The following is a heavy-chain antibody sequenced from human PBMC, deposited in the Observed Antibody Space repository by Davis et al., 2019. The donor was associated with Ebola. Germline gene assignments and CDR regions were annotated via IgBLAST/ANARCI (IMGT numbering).Heavy chain of an antibody. J-gene: IGHJ3*02. D-gene: IGHD6-19*01. Sequence: GESLKISCAASGFTFSTYWMHWVRQAPGKGLEWVAYVNSAGSKTSYADSVKGRFTISRDNAKNTLFLQMNGLIGEDTAVYYCAREGAATGWHDAFDIWGQGTMVTVSS. V-gene: IGHV3-74*01. CDR3: AREGAATGWHDAFDI. CDR2: VNSAGSKT. CDR1: GFTFSTYW.